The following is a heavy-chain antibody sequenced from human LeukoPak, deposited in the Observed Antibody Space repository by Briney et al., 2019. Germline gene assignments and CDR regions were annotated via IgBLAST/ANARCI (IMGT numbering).Heavy chain of an antibody. CDR2: ISAYNGNT. Sequence: ASVKVSCKASGYTFTSYGISWVRQAPGQGLEWMGWISAYNGNTNYAQKLQGRVTMTTDTPTSTAYMELRSLRSDDTAVYYCARGGYYDSSGYWFDYWGQGTLVTVSS. CDR1: GYTFTSYG. J-gene: IGHJ4*02. CDR3: ARGGYYDSSGYWFDY. D-gene: IGHD3-22*01. V-gene: IGHV1-18*01.